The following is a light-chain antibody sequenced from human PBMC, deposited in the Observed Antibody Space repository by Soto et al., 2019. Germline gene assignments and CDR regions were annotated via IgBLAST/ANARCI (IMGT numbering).Light chain of an antibody. CDR2: GAS. V-gene: IGKV3-20*01. Sequence: EIVLTQSPGTLSLSPGERATLSCRASQSVNRRYLAWYQQKPGQAPRLFIYGASSRATGIPDRFSGTGSGTDFALIINRLEPEDFAVYYCQQYGSSPYTFGLGTKLEIK. J-gene: IGKJ2*01. CDR1: QSVNRRY. CDR3: QQYGSSPYT.